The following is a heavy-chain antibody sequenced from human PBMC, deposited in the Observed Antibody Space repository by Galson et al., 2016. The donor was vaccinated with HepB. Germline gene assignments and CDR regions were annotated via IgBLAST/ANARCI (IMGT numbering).Heavy chain of an antibody. D-gene: IGHD3-10*01. CDR1: GVSISSSSYF. V-gene: IGHV4-39*01. CDR2: VYYSGST. CDR3: ARPMEGFTYGCFDS. J-gene: IGHJ4*02. Sequence: ETLSLTCTVSGVSISSSSYFWGWIRQPPGKGLDYIGSVYYSGSTYYNPSLKSRVTISIDTSKNQFSLKLTTVTATDTAVYYCARPMEGFTYGCFDSWGQGTLVTVSS.